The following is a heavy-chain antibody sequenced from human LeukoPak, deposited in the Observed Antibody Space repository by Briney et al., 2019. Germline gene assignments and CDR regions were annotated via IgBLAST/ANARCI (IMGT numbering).Heavy chain of an antibody. CDR2: LSGSGYNT. Sequence: GGSLRLSCAAFGFTFSSYALSWVRQAPGKGLEWVSSLSGSGYNTYYADSVKGRFTISRDNSKNTVYLQMNSLRAEDTAVYYCAKDPYGTRYFDYWGQGTLATVSS. CDR1: GFTFSSYA. J-gene: IGHJ4*02. D-gene: IGHD2-2*01. CDR3: AKDPYGTRYFDY. V-gene: IGHV3-23*01.